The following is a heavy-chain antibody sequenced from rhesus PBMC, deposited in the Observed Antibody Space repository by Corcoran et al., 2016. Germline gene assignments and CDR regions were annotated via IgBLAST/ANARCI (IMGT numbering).Heavy chain of an antibody. V-gene: IGHV4S5*01. J-gene: IGHJ4*01. D-gene: IGHD2-21*01. CDR1: GGSISGYY. Sequence: QVQLQESGPGLVKPSETLSLTCAVSGGSISGYYWNWIRQPPGKGLEGIGYIGGSSGSTYSNPTLQSRVTFSTDTSKNQFSLKLSSVTAADTAVYYCARKEYCTGSGCLHFDYWGQGVLVTVSS. CDR3: ARKEYCTGSGCLHFDY. CDR2: IGGSSGST.